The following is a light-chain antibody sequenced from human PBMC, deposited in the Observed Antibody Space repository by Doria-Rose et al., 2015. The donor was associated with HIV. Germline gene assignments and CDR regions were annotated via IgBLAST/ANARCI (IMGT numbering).Light chain of an antibody. CDR1: QSVSANY. Sequence: TQSPGTLSLSPGERATLSCRASQSVSANYLAWYQQRPGQYPSLLIYGASSRATDIPDRFSGSGSGTDFTLTISRLEPEDFAVYYCHQYASSRTFGQGTKAEIK. CDR2: GAS. J-gene: IGKJ1*01. CDR3: HQYASSRT. V-gene: IGKV3-20*01.